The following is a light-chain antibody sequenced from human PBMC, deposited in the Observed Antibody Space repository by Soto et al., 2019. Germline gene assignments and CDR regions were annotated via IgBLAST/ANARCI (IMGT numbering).Light chain of an antibody. J-gene: IGKJ5*01. CDR2: KAS. V-gene: IGKV1-5*03. Sequence: DIQMTQSPSTLSASVGDRVTITCRASQGISSYLACYQQKPGKAPKLLIYKASSLESGVPSRFSGSGSGTDFTFTISSFQPDDIATYYCQQYEDLPRTFGQGTRLEI. CDR3: QQYEDLPRT. CDR1: QGISSY.